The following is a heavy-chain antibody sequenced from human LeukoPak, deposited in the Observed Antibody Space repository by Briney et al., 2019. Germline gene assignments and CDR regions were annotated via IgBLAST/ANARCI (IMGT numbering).Heavy chain of an antibody. CDR2: ILPTSRTA. CDR3: ARGFALDWGVNDAFDI. CDR1: GGTFSSYA. D-gene: IGHD3/OR15-3a*01. Sequence: SVKLSCKASGGTFSSYAISWVRQPPRQALESTAGILPTSRTANNEPKCQRRVTITTDESPSTAYMELSSLRSEDPAVYYCARGFALDWGVNDAFDIWGQGTMVTVSS. V-gene: IGHV1-69*05. J-gene: IGHJ3*02.